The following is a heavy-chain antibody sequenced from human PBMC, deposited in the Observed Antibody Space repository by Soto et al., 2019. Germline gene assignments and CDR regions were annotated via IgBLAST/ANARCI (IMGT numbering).Heavy chain of an antibody. D-gene: IGHD5-12*01. CDR2: IIPIFGTP. J-gene: IGHJ4*02. CDR1: GVTFTRQD. CDR3: ATNDGRYGYSFDY. V-gene: IGHV1-69*13. Sequence: AVKISCKASGVTFTRQDMRWVRQAPGQGLEWMGGIIPIFGTPQYAEKFQDRVTITADESTSTAYMELSSLTSEDTAVYYCATNDGRYGYSFDYWGQGTMVTVSS.